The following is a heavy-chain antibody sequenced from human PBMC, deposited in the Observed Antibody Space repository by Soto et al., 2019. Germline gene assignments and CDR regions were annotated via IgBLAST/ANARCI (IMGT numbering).Heavy chain of an antibody. J-gene: IGHJ4*02. CDR2: ISGSGGST. D-gene: IGHD3-3*01. V-gene: IGHV3-23*01. CDR1: GFTFSSYA. CDR3: AKVLYYDFWSGYYETGFDY. Sequence: GSLRLSCAASGFTFSSYAMSWVRQAPGKGLEWVSAISGSGGSTYYADSVKGRFTISRDNSKNTLYLQMNSLRAEDTAVYYCAKVLYYDFWSGYYETGFDYWGQGTLVTVSS.